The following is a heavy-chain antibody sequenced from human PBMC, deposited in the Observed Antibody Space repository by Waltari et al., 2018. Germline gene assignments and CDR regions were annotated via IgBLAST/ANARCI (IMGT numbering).Heavy chain of an antibody. CDR3: AKDGNDYGDSRLGYFHH. V-gene: IGHV3-23*01. J-gene: IGHJ1*01. CDR1: GFTFLPYA. D-gene: IGHD4-17*01. CDR2: IRGGGVT. Sequence: EIQLLESGGGIVQPGGSLRLSCASSGFTFLPYAMNWVRQAPGNGVGWVTAIRGGGVTYYSDSVKGRFTSSSDNPWNILYLQMNSLTGEDTAVYYCAKDGNDYGDSRLGYFHHWGQGTLVTVSS.